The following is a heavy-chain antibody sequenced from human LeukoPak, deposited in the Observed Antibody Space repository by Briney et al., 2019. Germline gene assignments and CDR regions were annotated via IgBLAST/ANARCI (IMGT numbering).Heavy chain of an antibody. CDR2: TDEDGNKK. V-gene: IGHV3-7*01. CDR1: GFAFGTHW. D-gene: IGHD6-6*01. Sequence: PGGSLRLSCAASGFAFGTHWMNWVRQAPGEGLEWVATTDEDGNKKYYVDSVRGRFTISRDNAKNSLFPQMNSLRAEDAAVYYCASFRLYSSSSWPPWGQGTLVTVSS. J-gene: IGHJ5*02. CDR3: ASFRLYSSSSWPP.